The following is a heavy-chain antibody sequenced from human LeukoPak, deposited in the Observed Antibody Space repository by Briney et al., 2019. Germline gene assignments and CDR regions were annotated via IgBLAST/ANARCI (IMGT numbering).Heavy chain of an antibody. CDR2: INHSGST. CDR3: ARASYYGSSFDY. CDR1: GGSFSGYY. J-gene: IGHJ4*02. D-gene: IGHD3-10*01. V-gene: IGHV4-34*01. Sequence: SETLSLTCAVYGGSFSGYYWSWIRQPPGKGLEWIGEINHSGSTNYNPSLKSRVTISVDTSKNQFSLKLSSVTAADTAVYYCARASYYGSSFDYWGQGTLVTVSS.